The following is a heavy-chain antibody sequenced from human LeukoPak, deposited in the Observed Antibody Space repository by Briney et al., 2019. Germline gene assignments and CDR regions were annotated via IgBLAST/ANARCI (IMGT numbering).Heavy chain of an antibody. CDR2: IYHSGSS. J-gene: IGHJ4*02. CDR1: GGSISSGGYS. V-gene: IGHV4-30-2*01. Sequence: SETLSLTCAVSGGSISSGGYSWSWIRRPPGKGLEWIGYIYHSGSSYYNPSLKSRVTISVDRSKNQFSLKLSSVTAADTAVYYCARESGYSGLSYFDYWGQGTLVTVSS. D-gene: IGHD5-12*01. CDR3: ARESGYSGLSYFDY.